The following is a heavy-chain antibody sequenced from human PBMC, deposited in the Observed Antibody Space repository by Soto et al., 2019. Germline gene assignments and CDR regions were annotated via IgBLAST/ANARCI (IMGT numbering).Heavy chain of an antibody. D-gene: IGHD4-17*01. Sequence: QVQLVESGGGVVQPGRSLRLSCAASGFTFSSYGMHWVRQAPGKGLEWVAVIWYDGSNKYYADSVKGRFTISRANSKSTLYLRMNGLGAEDTAVYYCARDNHYGVSHSGGGMDVWGQGTTVTVSS. CDR1: GFTFSSYG. CDR3: ARDNHYGVSHSGGGMDV. V-gene: IGHV3-33*01. J-gene: IGHJ6*02. CDR2: IWYDGSNK.